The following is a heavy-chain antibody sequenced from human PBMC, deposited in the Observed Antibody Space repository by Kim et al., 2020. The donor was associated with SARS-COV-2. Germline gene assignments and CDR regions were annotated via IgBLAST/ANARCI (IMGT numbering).Heavy chain of an antibody. CDR1: GYTFTSYA. J-gene: IGHJ5*02. CDR2: INAGNGNT. D-gene: IGHD6-13*01. V-gene: IGHV1-3*01. CDR3: ARDRTSWYISGWFDP. Sequence: ASVKVSCKASGYTFTSYAMHWVRQAPGQRLEWMGWINAGNGNTKYSQKFQGRVTITRDTSASTAYMELSSLRSEDTAVYYCARDRTSWYISGWFDPWGQGTLVTVSS.